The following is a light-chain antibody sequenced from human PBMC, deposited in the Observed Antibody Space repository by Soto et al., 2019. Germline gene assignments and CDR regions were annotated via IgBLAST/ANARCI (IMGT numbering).Light chain of an antibody. CDR2: DAS. J-gene: IGKJ1*01. CDR3: QQFGASLTWT. CDR1: RSVINF. Sequence: EIVLTQSPVTLSLSPWERATLSWRATRSVINFVAWYQQKPGHAPSPLIADASNRATGIPERFCGSGAGTDFTLPISGLEPEDFAVYYCQQFGASLTWTFGQGTKVDIK. V-gene: IGKV3-20*01.